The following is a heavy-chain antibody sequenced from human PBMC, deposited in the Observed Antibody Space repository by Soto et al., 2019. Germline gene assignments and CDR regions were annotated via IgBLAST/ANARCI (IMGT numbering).Heavy chain of an antibody. Sequence: GSLRLSCAASGFTFSSYGMHWVRQAPGKGLEWVAVIWYDGSNKYYADSVKGRFTISRDNSKNTLYLQMNSLRAEDTAVYYCARDPFYYDSSGYYDGMNWYFDLWGRGTLVTVSS. CDR3: ARDPFYYDSSGYYDGMNWYFDL. CDR1: GFTFSSYG. V-gene: IGHV3-33*01. J-gene: IGHJ2*01. CDR2: IWYDGSNK. D-gene: IGHD3-22*01.